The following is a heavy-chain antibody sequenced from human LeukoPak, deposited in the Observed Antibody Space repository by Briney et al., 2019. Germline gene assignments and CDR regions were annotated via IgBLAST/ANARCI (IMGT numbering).Heavy chain of an antibody. Sequence: GGTLRLSCAASGFTFSSYGMSWVRQAPGKGLEWVSAISGSGGSTYYADSVKGRFTISRDNSKNTLYLQMNSLRAEDTAVYYCAKIHRRLLWFGESHPDYWGQGTLVTVSS. CDR3: AKIHRRLLWFGESHPDY. D-gene: IGHD3-10*01. CDR2: ISGSGGST. J-gene: IGHJ4*02. CDR1: GFTFSSYG. V-gene: IGHV3-23*01.